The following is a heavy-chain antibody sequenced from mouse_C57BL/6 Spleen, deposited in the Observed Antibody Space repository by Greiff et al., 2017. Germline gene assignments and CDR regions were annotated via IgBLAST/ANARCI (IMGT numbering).Heavy chain of an antibody. Sequence: QVQLQQPGAELVRPGTSVKLSCKASGYTFTSYWMHWVKQRPGQGLEWIGVIDPSDSYTNYNQKFKGKATLTVDTSSSTAYMQLSSLTSEDSAVYYCARREGGYLYFDVWGTGTTVTVAS. J-gene: IGHJ1*03. CDR3: ARREGGYLYFDV. CDR1: GYTFTSYW. D-gene: IGHD2-2*01. CDR2: IDPSDSYT. V-gene: IGHV1-59*01.